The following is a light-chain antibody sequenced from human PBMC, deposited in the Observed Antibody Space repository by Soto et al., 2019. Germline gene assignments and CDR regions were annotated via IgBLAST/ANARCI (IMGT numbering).Light chain of an antibody. V-gene: IGLV2-14*01. J-gene: IGLJ1*01. CDR2: EVS. Sequence: QSAPTPPASVSGSPGQSITISSSGTSSDVGPYNYVSWYQLHPGKAPKLMIFEVSNRPSGVSNRFSGSKSGNTASLTISGLQAEDEADYYCSSYTSTDTLYVFGTGRKVTVL. CDR3: SSYTSTDTLYV. CDR1: SSDVGPYNY.